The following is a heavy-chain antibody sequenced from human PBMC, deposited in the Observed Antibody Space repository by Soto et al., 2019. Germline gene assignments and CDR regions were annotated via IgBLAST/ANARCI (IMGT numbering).Heavy chain of an antibody. J-gene: IGHJ6*02. CDR1: GYTFTAYH. D-gene: IGHD3-10*02. CDR3: ARNMDYYYGRGSGNGHGV. CDR2: INPKFGDT. Sequence: QVRLVQSGAEVKEPGDSVRVSCEASGYTFTAYHIHWVRQAPGQGLEWMGWINPKFGDTGYAQDFQGRVVMTSDMSISTVYMELSRLTSDDTAIYYCARNMDYYYGRGSGNGHGVWGQGTTVTVFS. V-gene: IGHV1-2*02.